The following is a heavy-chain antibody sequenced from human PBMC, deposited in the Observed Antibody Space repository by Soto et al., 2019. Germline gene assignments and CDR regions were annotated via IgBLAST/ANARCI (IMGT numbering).Heavy chain of an antibody. CDR1: GGSLSSRNW. Sequence: QVQLQESGPGLVKPSGTLSLTCAVSGGSLSSRNWWSWVRQPPGKGLEWIGEIYHSGSTNYNPSLKSRRTLSVDKCKNPFSLKLSSVTAADTAVYYCARVSGISYDGMDVWGQGTTVTVSS. J-gene: IGHJ6*01. D-gene: IGHD1-26*01. CDR2: IYHSGST. CDR3: ARVSGISYDGMDV. V-gene: IGHV4-4*02.